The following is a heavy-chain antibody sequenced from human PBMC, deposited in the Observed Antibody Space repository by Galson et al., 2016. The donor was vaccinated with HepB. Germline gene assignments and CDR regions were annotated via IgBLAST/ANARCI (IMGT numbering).Heavy chain of an antibody. D-gene: IGHD3-22*01. CDR1: GFTFSDFY. CDR2: ISSSGTYT. Sequence: AASGFTFSDFYMSWIRQVPGKGLEWISYISSSGTYTHYADSVKGRFTISRDNGDNSLFLQMNSLRAEDTALYYCARDYYDSSGYPDVWGQGTTVIVSS. CDR3: ARDYYDSSGYPDV. V-gene: IGHV3-11*06. J-gene: IGHJ6*02.